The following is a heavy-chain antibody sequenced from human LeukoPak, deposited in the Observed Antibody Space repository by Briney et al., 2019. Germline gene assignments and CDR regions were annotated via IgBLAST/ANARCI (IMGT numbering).Heavy chain of an antibody. CDR3: ARGGGNAYFFDY. CDR1: GYTFTGSF. CDR2: INPNSGAT. D-gene: IGHD4-23*01. Sequence: ASVKVSCKASGYTFTGSFIHWVRQAPEQGLDWMGWINPNSGATNYAQKFQGRVTMTRDTSISTVYMEPTRLTSDDTAVYYCARGGGNAYFFDYWGQGTLVTVSS. V-gene: IGHV1-2*02. J-gene: IGHJ4*02.